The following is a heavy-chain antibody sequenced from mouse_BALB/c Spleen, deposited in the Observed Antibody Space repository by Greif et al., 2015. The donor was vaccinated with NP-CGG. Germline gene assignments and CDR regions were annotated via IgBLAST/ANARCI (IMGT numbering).Heavy chain of an antibody. CDR1: GYTFTDYE. V-gene: IGHV1-15*01. Sequence: QVQLQQSGAELVRPGASVTLSCKASGYTFTDYEMHRVKQTPVHGLEWIGAIDPETGGTAYNQKFKGKATLTADKSSSTAYMELRSLTSEDSAVYYCTWFAYWGQGTLVTVSA. J-gene: IGHJ3*01. CDR3: TWFAY. CDR2: IDPETGGT.